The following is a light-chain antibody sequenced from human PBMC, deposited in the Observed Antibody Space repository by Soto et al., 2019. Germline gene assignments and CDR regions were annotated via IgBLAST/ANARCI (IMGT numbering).Light chain of an antibody. V-gene: IGKV3-11*01. Sequence: EILLTQSPATLPLSPGERATLSCRASQSVSSYLAWYQQKPGQAPRLLIYDASNRATGIPARFSGSGSGTDFTLTISSLEPEDFAVYYCQQRSNWLRTFGQGT. CDR2: DAS. J-gene: IGKJ1*01. CDR3: QQRSNWLRT. CDR1: QSVSSY.